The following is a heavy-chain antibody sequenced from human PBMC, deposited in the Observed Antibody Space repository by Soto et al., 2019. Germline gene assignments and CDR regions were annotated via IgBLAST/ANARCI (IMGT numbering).Heavy chain of an antibody. CDR1: GGTFISYA. CDR3: ARGRVTTYLTAFDH. V-gene: IGHV1-69*01. Sequence: QVQLVQSGAEVKKPGSSVKVSCKVSGGTFISYAITWVRQAPGRGLEWMGGIIPVFGTANYTQKFQGRVTITADASTSTAYMEMSSLTSEDTALYYCARGRVTTYLTAFDHWGQGTLVTVSS. D-gene: IGHD4-17*01. CDR2: IIPVFGTA. J-gene: IGHJ4*02.